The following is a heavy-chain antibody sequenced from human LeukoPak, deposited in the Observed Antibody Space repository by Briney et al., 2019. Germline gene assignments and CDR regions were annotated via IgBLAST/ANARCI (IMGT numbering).Heavy chain of an antibody. Sequence: SETLSLTCTVSGGSISSSSYYWGWIRQPPGKGLEWIGSIYYSGSTYYNPSLKSRVTISVDTSKNQFSLKLSSLTAADTAVYYCARHHYYDSSGYSVYYFDYWGQGTLVTVSS. D-gene: IGHD3-22*01. CDR3: ARHHYYDSSGYSVYYFDY. CDR1: GGSISSSSYY. V-gene: IGHV4-39*01. CDR2: IYYSGST. J-gene: IGHJ4*02.